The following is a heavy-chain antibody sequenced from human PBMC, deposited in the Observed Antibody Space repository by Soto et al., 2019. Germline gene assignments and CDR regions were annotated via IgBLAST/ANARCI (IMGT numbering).Heavy chain of an antibody. CDR3: ARVSPRGRYYFASDL. J-gene: IGHJ1*01. V-gene: IGHV4-59*11. CDR1: DDSIEDHC. Sequence: TRSVSDDSIEDHCWSCILQPPGKGLEWIGYISYTGTTNYNPSLKSRVTMSLDTSKNQLPLKVTSVTAADTAVYYCARVSPRGRYYFASDLRGHRTMVIVSS. CDR2: ISYTGTT. D-gene: IGHD1-26*01.